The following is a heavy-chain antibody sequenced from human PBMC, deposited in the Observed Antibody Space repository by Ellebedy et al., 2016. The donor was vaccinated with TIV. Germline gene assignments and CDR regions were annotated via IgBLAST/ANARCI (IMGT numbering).Heavy chain of an antibody. D-gene: IGHD2-21*01. Sequence: PGGSLRLSCAASGFTFSNYAMHWVRQAPGRGLEYVSVISGDGGSTYYANSVKGRFTISRDNSKNTLYLQMGSLRPEDMAVYYCARDSRVIPTDPGAFDIWGHGTLVTVSS. CDR1: GFTFSNYA. CDR3: ARDSRVIPTDPGAFDI. CDR2: ISGDGGST. V-gene: IGHV3-64*01. J-gene: IGHJ3*02.